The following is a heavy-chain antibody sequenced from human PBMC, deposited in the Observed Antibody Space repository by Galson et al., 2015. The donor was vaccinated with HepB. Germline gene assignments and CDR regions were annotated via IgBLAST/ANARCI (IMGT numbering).Heavy chain of an antibody. Sequence: QSGAEVKKPGASVKVSCKASGYTFTSYGISWVRQAPGQGLEWVGWISAYNGNTNYAQKLQGRVTTTTDTSTSTAYMELRSLRSDDTAVYYCARDGYCSSTSCYDDYYGMDVWGQGTTVTVSS. V-gene: IGHV1-18*01. CDR3: ARDGYCSSTSCYDDYYGMDV. J-gene: IGHJ6*02. CDR2: ISAYNGNT. D-gene: IGHD2-2*01. CDR1: GYTFTSYG.